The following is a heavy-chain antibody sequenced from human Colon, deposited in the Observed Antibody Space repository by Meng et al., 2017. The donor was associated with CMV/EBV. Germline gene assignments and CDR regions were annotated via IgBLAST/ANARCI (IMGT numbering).Heavy chain of an antibody. CDR2: IWHSGSDG. D-gene: IGHD2/OR15-2a*01. J-gene: IGHJ4*02. Sequence: VHIVEFGGCVVQPGRAPRLSCAASGITFRSNDMNLVRKSPGKGLEWVAFIWHSGSDGFYADSVKGRFTISRDNYQRTLYLEMNSLTVEDTAVYYCAKLASAFHSGDYWGQGILVTVSS. CDR1: GITFRSND. V-gene: IGHV3-30*02. CDR3: AKLASAFHSGDY.